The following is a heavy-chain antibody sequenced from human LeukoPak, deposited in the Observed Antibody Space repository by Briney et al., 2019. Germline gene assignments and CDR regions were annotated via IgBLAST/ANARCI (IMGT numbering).Heavy chain of an antibody. Sequence: GGSLRLSCAASGFTFRDYTMNWVRQAPGKGLEWVSAINKGGSFIKYADSVKGRFTISRDNAKNSLYLQMNSLRVEDTAFYYCAKDNRRHYTSGPNPDSLHWGQGALVTVSS. CDR2: INKGGSFI. D-gene: IGHD6-19*01. CDR1: GFTFRDYT. CDR3: AKDNRRHYTSGPNPDSLH. V-gene: IGHV3-21*04. J-gene: IGHJ4*02.